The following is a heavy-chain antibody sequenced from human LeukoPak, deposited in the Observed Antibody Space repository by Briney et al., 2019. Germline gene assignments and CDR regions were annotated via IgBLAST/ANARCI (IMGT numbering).Heavy chain of an antibody. CDR3: ARGMGITPVDY. CDR1: GFTFSSYA. CDR2: ISSSSSYI. D-gene: IGHD2-15*01. J-gene: IGHJ4*02. V-gene: IGHV3-21*01. Sequence: GGSLRLSCAASGFTFSSYAMSWVRQAPGKGLEWVSSISSSSSYIYYADSVKGRFTISRDNAKNSLYLQMNSLRAEDTAVYYCARGMGITPVDYWGQGTLVTVSS.